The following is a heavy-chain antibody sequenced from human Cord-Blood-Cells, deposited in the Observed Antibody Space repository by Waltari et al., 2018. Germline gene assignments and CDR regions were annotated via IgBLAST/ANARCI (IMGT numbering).Heavy chain of an antibody. V-gene: IGHV5-51*01. CDR3: ARRSGSWNDAFDI. CDR1: GYSFTSYW. CDR2: IYPGVSDT. J-gene: IGHJ3*02. Sequence: EVQLVQSGAEVKKPGESLKISCKGSGYSFTSYWIVGVRQMTGKGLEWLRIIYPGVSDTRYCPAVQGKVTISADKAISTAYLRWRSLKASDTAMYYCARRSGSWNDAFDIWGQGTMVTVSS. D-gene: IGHD3-10*01.